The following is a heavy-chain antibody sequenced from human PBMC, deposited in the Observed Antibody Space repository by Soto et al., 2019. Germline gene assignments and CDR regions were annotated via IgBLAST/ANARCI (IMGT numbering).Heavy chain of an antibody. V-gene: IGHV1-46*01. D-gene: IGHD3-10*01. CDR2: INPSGGST. CDR1: GYTFTSYY. J-gene: IGHJ6*02. CDR3: ARDKSILLWFGESLYYGMDV. Sequence: ASVKVSCKASGYTFTSYYMHWVRQAPGQGLEWMGIINPSGGSTSYAQKFQGRVTMTRDTSTSTVYMELSSLRSEDTAVYYCARDKSILLWFGESLYYGMDVWGQGTTVTVSS.